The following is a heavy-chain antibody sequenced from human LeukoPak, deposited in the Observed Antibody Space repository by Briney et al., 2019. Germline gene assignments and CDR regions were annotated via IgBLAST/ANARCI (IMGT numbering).Heavy chain of an antibody. CDR2: ISSSGSTI. J-gene: IGHJ6*04. CDR3: AELGITMIGGV. D-gene: IGHD3-10*02. Sequence: GGSLRLSCAASGFTFSSYSMNWARQAPGKGLEWVSYISSSGSTIYYADSVKGRFTISRDNAKNSLYLQMNSLRAEDTAVYYCAELGITMIGGVWGKGTTVTISS. CDR1: GFTFSSYS. V-gene: IGHV3-48*04.